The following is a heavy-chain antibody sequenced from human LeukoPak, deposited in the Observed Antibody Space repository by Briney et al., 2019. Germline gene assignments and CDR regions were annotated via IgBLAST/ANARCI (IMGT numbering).Heavy chain of an antibody. J-gene: IGHJ4*02. CDR1: GFTFSNYW. CDR2: IKEDGSEK. Sequence: GGSLRLSCEASGFTFSNYWMSWVRQAPGKGLEWVANIKEDGSEKYHVDSVRGRFTISRDNDKNSLYLQMNSLRVEVTAVYYCARDKELGSQRGSSFDYWGQGTLLTVSS. CDR3: ARDKELGSQRGSSFDY. V-gene: IGHV3-7*01. D-gene: IGHD1-7*01.